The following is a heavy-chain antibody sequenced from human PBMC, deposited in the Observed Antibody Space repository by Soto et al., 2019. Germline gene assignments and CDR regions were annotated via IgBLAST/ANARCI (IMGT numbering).Heavy chain of an antibody. J-gene: IGHJ4*02. D-gene: IGHD2-8*01. V-gene: IGHV3-30*18. CDR3: AKEIGYCTNGVCYTDDFDY. CDR1: GFTFSSYG. CDR2: ISYDGSNK. Sequence: QVQLVESGGGVVQPGRSLRLSCAASGFTFSSYGMHWVRQAPGKGLEWVAVISYDGSNKYYADSVKGRFTISRDNSKNTLYLQMNSLRAEVTAVYYCAKEIGYCTNGVCYTDDFDYWGQGTLVTVSS.